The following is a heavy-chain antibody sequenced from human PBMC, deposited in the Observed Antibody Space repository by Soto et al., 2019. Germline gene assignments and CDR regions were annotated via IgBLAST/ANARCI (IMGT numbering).Heavy chain of an antibody. J-gene: IGHJ6*04. CDR1: GFTVSSKY. V-gene: IGHV3-66*01. CDR3: AREDVLCDGGRCYGVPLDV. Sequence: EVQLVESGGGLVQPGGSLRLSCAASGFTVSSKYISLIRQAPGKGREWVSRIQNVCLTYYADSVKGRFTISRDTSENTVHLQMDSLRADDTAVYDCAREDVLCDGGRCYGVPLDVCGKGTTVTVSS. CDR2: IQNVCLT. D-gene: IGHD2-15*01.